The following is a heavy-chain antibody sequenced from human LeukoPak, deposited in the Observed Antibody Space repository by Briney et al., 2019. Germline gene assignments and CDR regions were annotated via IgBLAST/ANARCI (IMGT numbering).Heavy chain of an antibody. J-gene: IGHJ4*02. V-gene: IGHV3-11*04. CDR2: ISSSGSTI. CDR1: GFTFSDYY. Sequence: GGSLRLSCAASGFTFSDYYMSWIRQAPGKGLEWVSYISSSGSTIYYADSVKGRFTISRDNAKNSLYLQTNSLRAEDTAVYYCARRIAAAGLYFDYWGQGTLVTVSS. D-gene: IGHD6-13*01. CDR3: ARRIAAAGLYFDY.